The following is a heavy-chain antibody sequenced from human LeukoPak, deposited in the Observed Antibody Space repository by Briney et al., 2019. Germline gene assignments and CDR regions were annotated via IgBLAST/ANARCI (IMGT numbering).Heavy chain of an antibody. CDR2: IYTSGST. J-gene: IGHJ6*02. CDR3: ARDARGYYYYGMDV. CDR1: GGSISRGSYY. D-gene: IGHD3-10*01. Sequence: PSETLSLTCTVSGGSISRGSYYWSWIRQPAGKGLEWIGRIYTSGSTNYNPSLKSRVTISVDTSKNQFSLKLSSVTAADTAVYYCARDARGYYYYGMDVWGQGTTVTVSS. V-gene: IGHV4-61*02.